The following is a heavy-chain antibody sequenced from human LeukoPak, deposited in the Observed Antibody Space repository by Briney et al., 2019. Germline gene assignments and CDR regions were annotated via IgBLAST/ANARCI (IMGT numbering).Heavy chain of an antibody. CDR3: ARDRPIIVVADAFDI. Sequence: GGSLRLSCAASGFTFSTYWMGWVRQAPGKGLEWVAVISYDVSNKNYADSVRGRFTISRDNSKNTLYLQMNSLRPEDTAVYYCARDRPIIVVADAFDIWGQGTMVTVSS. CDR1: GFTFSTYW. V-gene: IGHV3-30*03. D-gene: IGHD3-22*01. CDR2: ISYDVSNK. J-gene: IGHJ3*02.